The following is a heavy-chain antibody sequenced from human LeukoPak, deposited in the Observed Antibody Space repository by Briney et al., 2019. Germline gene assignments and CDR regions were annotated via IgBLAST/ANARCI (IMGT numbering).Heavy chain of an antibody. CDR2: IFPSGGEI. CDR3: ATYRQVLLPFES. D-gene: IGHD2-8*02. V-gene: IGHV3-23*01. Sequence: GGTLRLSCAASGFTFSSYAMIWVRQPPGKGLEWVSSIFPSGGEIHYADSVRGRFTISRDNSKSTLSLQMNSLRVEDTAIYYCATYRQVLLPFESWGQGTLVTVSS. J-gene: IGHJ4*02. CDR1: GFTFSSYA.